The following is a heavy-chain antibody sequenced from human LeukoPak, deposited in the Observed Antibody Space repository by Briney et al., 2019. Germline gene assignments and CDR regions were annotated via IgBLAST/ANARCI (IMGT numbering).Heavy chain of an antibody. CDR2: FYYSGST. D-gene: IGHD3-22*01. V-gene: IGHV4-39*07. J-gene: IGHJ4*02. Sequence: PSGTLSLTCSVSGGSVRSRDFYWVWLRQPPGKGPEWIGSFYYSGSTYYNPSLKSRVTISVDTSKNQFSLKLSSVTAADTAVYYCARAPTDSSGYYYWGQGTLVTVSS. CDR3: ARAPTDSSGYYY. CDR1: GGSVRSRDFY.